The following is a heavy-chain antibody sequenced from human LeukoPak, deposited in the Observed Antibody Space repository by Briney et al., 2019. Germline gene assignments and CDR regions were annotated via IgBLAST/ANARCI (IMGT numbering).Heavy chain of an antibody. V-gene: IGHV4-59*01. J-gene: IGHJ4*02. D-gene: IGHD3-9*01. CDR1: GGSISSYY. Sequence: SETLSLTCTVSGGSISSYYWSWIRQPPGKGLEWIGYIYYSGSTNYNPSLKSRVTISVDTSKNQFSLKLSSVTAADTAVYYCARGPGPYFEYYFDYWGQGTLVTVSS. CDR2: IYYSGST. CDR3: ARGPGPYFEYYFDY.